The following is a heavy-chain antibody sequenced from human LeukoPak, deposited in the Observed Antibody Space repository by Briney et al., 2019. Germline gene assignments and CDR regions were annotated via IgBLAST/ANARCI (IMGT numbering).Heavy chain of an antibody. Sequence: GGSLRLSCAASGFIVNSIYMTWVRQAPGKALEWVAIIYSGGSTFYADSVKGRFTISRDNSNNTLFLQMNSLRLEDTAVYYCARGASASGGTFDSWGQGTLVTVSS. D-gene: IGHD2-2*01. CDR3: ARGASASGGTFDS. J-gene: IGHJ4*02. CDR1: GFIVNSIY. V-gene: IGHV3-66*01. CDR2: IYSGGST.